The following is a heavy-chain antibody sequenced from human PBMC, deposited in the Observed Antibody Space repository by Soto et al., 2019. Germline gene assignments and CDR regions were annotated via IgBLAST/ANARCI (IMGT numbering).Heavy chain of an antibody. J-gene: IGHJ4*02. CDR3: ATVPPRIVVVLAEFPT. CDR2: IYHTGST. V-gene: IGHV4-4*02. Sequence: SETLSLTCAVSGTSISSTYWWTWVRQSPGKGLEWIGEIYHTGSTKYNPSLKSRVSMSIDKSNNQFSLKLSSVTAADTAIYYCATVPPRIVVVLAEFPTWGQGTLVTVSS. CDR1: GTSISSTYW. D-gene: IGHD2-21*01.